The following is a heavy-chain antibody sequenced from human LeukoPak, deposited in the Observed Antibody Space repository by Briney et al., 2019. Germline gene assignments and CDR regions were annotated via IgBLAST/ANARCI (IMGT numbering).Heavy chain of an antibody. CDR1: GFTSTRYA. V-gene: IGHV3-23*01. CDR2: ISGFGADT. Sequence: GGSLRLSCEVSGFTSTRYALNWVRQAPGKGLEWVSVISGFGADTYYTDSVKGRFTISRDNSKNTVYLQMNSVRVEDTAVYYCAKGYDILTGLYPYYFDSWGPGTLVTVSS. J-gene: IGHJ4*02. CDR3: AKGYDILTGLYPYYFDS. D-gene: IGHD3-9*01.